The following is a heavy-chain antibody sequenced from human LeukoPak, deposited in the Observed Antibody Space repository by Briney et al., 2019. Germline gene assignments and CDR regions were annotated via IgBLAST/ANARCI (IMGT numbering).Heavy chain of an antibody. CDR3: ARDSGVAGPFDY. Sequence: ASVKVSCKASGYTFTSYDINWVRQATGQGLEWMGWMNPNSGNTGYAQKFQGRVTMTRNTSTSTAYMELSSLRSEDTAVYYCARDSGVAGPFDYWGQGTLVTVSS. V-gene: IGHV1-8*01. CDR1: GYTFTSYD. D-gene: IGHD6-19*01. CDR2: MNPNSGNT. J-gene: IGHJ4*02.